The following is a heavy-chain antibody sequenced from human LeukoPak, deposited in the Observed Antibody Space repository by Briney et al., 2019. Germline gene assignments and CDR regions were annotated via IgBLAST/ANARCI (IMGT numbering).Heavy chain of an antibody. J-gene: IGHJ4*02. V-gene: IGHV3-23*01. CDR3: AKDDAWLQYGN. D-gene: IGHD5-24*01. Sequence: GTLRLSCAASGFPFSSHGMNWVRQAPGKGLEWVSGISPNGVITYYADSVKGRFTISRDNSKGTVYLQMNSLRPEDTAVYYCAKDDAWLQYGNWGRGTLVTVSS. CDR2: ISPNGVIT. CDR1: GFPFSSHG.